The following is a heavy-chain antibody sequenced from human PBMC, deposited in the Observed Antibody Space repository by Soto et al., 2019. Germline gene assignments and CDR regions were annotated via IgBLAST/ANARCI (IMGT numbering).Heavy chain of an antibody. CDR3: ARPSTTGTTKGYDY. J-gene: IGHJ4*02. CDR2: IIPIFGSV. CDR1: GGTFSSYP. D-gene: IGHD1-1*01. V-gene: IGHV1-69*13. Sequence: GASVKVSCKASGGTFSSYPISWVRQAPGQGLEWMGVIIPIFGSVNSAQKFQGRVTITADESTSTAYMELSSLRSEDTAVYYCARPSTTGTTKGYDYWGQGTLVTVSS.